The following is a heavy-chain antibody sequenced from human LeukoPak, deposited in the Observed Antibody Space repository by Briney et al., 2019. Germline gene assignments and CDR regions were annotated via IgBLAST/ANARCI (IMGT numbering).Heavy chain of an antibody. Sequence: PSETLSLTCTVSGGSISSYYWSWIRQPPGKGLEWSGYIYYSGSTYYNPSLKSRVTISVDTSKNQFSLKLSSVTAADTAVYYCARVSLGSAYGDYEEDWFDPWGQGTLVTVSS. V-gene: IGHV4-59*08. CDR2: IYYSGST. CDR3: ARVSLGSAYGDYEEDWFDP. J-gene: IGHJ5*02. CDR1: GGSISSYY. D-gene: IGHD4-17*01.